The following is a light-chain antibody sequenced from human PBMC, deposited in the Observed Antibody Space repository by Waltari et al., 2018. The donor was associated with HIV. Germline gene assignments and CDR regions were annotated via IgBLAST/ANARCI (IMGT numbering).Light chain of an antibody. CDR1: GSNIGSNT. Sequence: QSVLTQPPSASGTPGQRVTTSCSGTGSNIGSNTVTWYQLLPGTAPKLLIYNDNERPSGVPGRFSGSRSGASASLAISGLQPEDEADYYCSSWDDRLNGQGVFGGGTKLTVL. CDR3: SSWDDRLNGQGV. CDR2: NDN. V-gene: IGLV1-44*01. J-gene: IGLJ3*02.